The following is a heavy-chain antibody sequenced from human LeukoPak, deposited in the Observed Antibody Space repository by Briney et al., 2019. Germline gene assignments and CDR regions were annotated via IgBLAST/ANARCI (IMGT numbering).Heavy chain of an antibody. CDR2: IYSSGST. Sequence: GGSLRLSCAAYGFTFSSNHMSWVRQAPGKGLEWVSVIYSSGSTNYNASVKGRFTICRENLNNTLYLQMNSLRAEDTTVYYCVRGPVGYNWGQGTLVTFSS. D-gene: IGHD1-1*01. J-gene: IGHJ4*02. V-gene: IGHV3-53*01. CDR1: GFTFSSNH. CDR3: VRGPVGYN.